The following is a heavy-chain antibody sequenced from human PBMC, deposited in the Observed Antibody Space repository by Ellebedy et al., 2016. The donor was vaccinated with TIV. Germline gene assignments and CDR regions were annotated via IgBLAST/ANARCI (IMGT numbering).Heavy chain of an antibody. CDR2: ISYDGSNK. CDR3: AKEGLRWGSFFDY. V-gene: IGHV3-33*05. D-gene: IGHD5-24*01. J-gene: IGHJ4*02. CDR1: GFTFISYG. Sequence: GESLKISCAASGFTFISYGMYWVRQAPGKGLEWVATISYDGSNKYYVDSVKGRFTISRDNAKNSLYLQMNSLRAEDTAIYYCAKEGLRWGSFFDYWGQGSLVTVSS.